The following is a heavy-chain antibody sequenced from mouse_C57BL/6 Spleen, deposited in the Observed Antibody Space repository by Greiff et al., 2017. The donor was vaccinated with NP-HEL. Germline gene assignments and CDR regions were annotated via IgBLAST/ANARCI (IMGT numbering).Heavy chain of an antibody. D-gene: IGHD1-1*01. V-gene: IGHV14-2*01. J-gene: IGHJ1*03. CDR2: IDPEDGET. Sequence: VQLKESGAELVKPGASVKLSCTASGFNIKDYYMHWVKQRTEQGLEWIGRIDPEDGETKYAPKFQGKATITADTSSNTAYLQRSSLTSEDTAVYYCARFPDYYGSSGGYFDVWGTGTTVTVSS. CDR3: ARFPDYYGSSGGYFDV. CDR1: GFNIKDYY.